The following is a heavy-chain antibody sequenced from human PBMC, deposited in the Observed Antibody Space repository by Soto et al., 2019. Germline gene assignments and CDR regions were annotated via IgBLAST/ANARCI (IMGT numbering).Heavy chain of an antibody. D-gene: IGHD3-22*01. CDR3: ARMSYYYDSSGYYSGGFDP. J-gene: IGHJ5*02. V-gene: IGHV2-70*01. CDR2: IDWDDDK. Sequence: SGPTLVNPTQTLTLTCTFSGFPLSTSGMCVSWIRQPPGKALEWLALIDWDDDKYYSTSLKTRLTISKDTSKNQVVLTMTNMDPVDTATYYCARMSYYYDSSGYYSGGFDPWGQGTLVTVSS. CDR1: GFPLSTSGMC.